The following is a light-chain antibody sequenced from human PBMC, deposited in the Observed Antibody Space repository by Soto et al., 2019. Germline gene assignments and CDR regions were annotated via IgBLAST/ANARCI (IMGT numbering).Light chain of an antibody. V-gene: IGKV1-5*01. CDR2: DVS. J-gene: IGKJ1*01. CDR3: QQFKSGTWT. CDR1: QNIERW. Sequence: DIQLTPSPSTLSASVGDIVTIPCRASQNIERWLAWYQQKPGKAPKLLLYDVSSLESGVPSRFSGSGSATEFILTINGLQPDDFATYFCQQFKSGTWTVGQGTKVDIK.